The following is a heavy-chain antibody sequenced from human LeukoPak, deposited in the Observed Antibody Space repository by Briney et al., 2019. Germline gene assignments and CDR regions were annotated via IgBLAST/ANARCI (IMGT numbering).Heavy chain of an antibody. Sequence: SETLSLTCAVYGGSFSGYYWSWIRQPPGKGLEWIGEINHSGSTNYNPSLKSRVTMSVDTSKNQFSLKLSSVTAADTAVYYCARDPNSWFGESHFDYWGQGTLVTVSS. J-gene: IGHJ4*02. CDR2: INHSGST. CDR1: GGSFSGYY. CDR3: ARDPNSWFGESHFDY. D-gene: IGHD3-10*01. V-gene: IGHV4-34*01.